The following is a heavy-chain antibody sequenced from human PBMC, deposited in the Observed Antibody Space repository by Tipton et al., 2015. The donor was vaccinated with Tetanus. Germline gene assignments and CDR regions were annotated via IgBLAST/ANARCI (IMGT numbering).Heavy chain of an antibody. CDR1: GGSISSYY. V-gene: IGHV4-59*01. CDR3: ARDNRVPLRFGELLDFYYYYGMDV. J-gene: IGHJ6*02. CDR2: IYYSGST. Sequence: TLSLTCTVSGGSISSYYWSWIRQPPGKGLEWIGYIYYSGSTNYNPSLKSRVTISVDTSKNQFSLKLSSVTAADTAVYYCARDNRVPLRFGELLDFYYYYGMDVWGQGASVTVSS. D-gene: IGHD3-10*01.